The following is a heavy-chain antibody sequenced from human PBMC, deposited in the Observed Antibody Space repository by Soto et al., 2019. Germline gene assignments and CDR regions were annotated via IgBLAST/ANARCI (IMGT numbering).Heavy chain of an antibody. CDR3: ARERITMVRDKNWFDP. CDR1: GGSFSGYY. Sequence: SETLSLTCAVYGGSFSGYYWSWIRQPPGKGLEWIGEINHSGSTNYNPSLKSRVTISVDTSKNQFSLKLSSVTAADTAVYYCARERITMVRDKNWFDPWGQGTLVTVSS. V-gene: IGHV4-34*01. CDR2: INHSGST. J-gene: IGHJ5*02. D-gene: IGHD3-10*01.